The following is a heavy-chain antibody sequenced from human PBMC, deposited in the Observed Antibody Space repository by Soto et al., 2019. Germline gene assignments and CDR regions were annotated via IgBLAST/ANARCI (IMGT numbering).Heavy chain of an antibody. Sequence: PGGSPRLSCAASGFTFSSYAMSWVRQAPGKGLEWVSAISGSGGSTYYADSVKGRFTISRDNSKNTLYLQMNSLRAEDTAVYYCAKDLVVAARPFGFNPWGQGTLVTVSS. J-gene: IGHJ5*02. CDR2: ISGSGGST. D-gene: IGHD6-6*01. CDR3: AKDLVVAARPFGFNP. CDR1: GFTFSSYA. V-gene: IGHV3-23*01.